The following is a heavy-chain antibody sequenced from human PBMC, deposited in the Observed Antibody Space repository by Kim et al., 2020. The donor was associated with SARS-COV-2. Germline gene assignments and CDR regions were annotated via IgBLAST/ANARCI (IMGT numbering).Heavy chain of an antibody. Sequence: GGSLRLSCAASGFTFSTYAMSWVRQAPGKGLEWVSSIGGSGINTYYADSVKGRFTISRDNSKNTLFPQMNNLRAEDTAVYYCAKRRDSVVVVAPDDSWG. J-gene: IGHJ5*01. D-gene: IGHD2-21*01. CDR2: IGGSGINT. CDR3: AKRRDSVVVVAPDDS. V-gene: IGHV3-23*01. CDR1: GFTFSTYA.